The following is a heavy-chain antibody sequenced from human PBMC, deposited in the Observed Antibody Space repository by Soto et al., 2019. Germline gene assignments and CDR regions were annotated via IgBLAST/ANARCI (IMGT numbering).Heavy chain of an antibody. CDR2: IIPIFGTA. Sequence: ASVKVSCKASGGTFSSYAISWVRQAPGQGLEWMGGIIPIFGTANYAQKFQGRVTITADESTSTAYMELSSLRSEDTAVYYCARGRGYYDSSGYRFYYFDYWGQGTLVTVSS. J-gene: IGHJ4*02. D-gene: IGHD3-22*01. CDR3: ARGRGYYDSSGYRFYYFDY. CDR1: GGTFSSYA. V-gene: IGHV1-69*13.